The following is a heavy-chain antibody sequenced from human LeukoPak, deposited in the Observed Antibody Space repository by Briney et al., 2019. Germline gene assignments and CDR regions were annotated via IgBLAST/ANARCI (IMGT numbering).Heavy chain of an antibody. CDR2: IYPGDSDT. CDR3: ASSTAVTTHYFDF. J-gene: IGHJ4*02. Sequence: GESLKISCKGSGYSFTTYWIGWVRQMPGKGLEWMGTIYPGDSDTRYSPSFQGQVTISADKSIKTAYLQWSSLKASDTAMYYCASSTAVTTHYFDFWGQGTLVTVSS. CDR1: GYSFTTYW. D-gene: IGHD4-11*01. V-gene: IGHV5-51*01.